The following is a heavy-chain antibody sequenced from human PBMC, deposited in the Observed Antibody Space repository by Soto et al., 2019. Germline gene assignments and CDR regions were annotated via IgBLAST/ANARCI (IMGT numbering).Heavy chain of an antibody. CDR1: GYTFTSYG. CDR3: ARAARQVLWFGELPDYMDV. J-gene: IGHJ6*03. Sequence: ASVKVSCKASGYTFTSYGISWVRQAPGQGLEWMGWISAYNGNTNYAQKLQGRVTMTTDTSTSTAYMELRSLRSDDTAVYYCARAARQVLWFGELPDYMDVWGKGTTVTVSS. V-gene: IGHV1-18*01. D-gene: IGHD3-10*01. CDR2: ISAYNGNT.